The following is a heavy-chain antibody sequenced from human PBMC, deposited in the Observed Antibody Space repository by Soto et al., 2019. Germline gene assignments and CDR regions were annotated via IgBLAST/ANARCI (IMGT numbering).Heavy chain of an antibody. CDR2: IYYSGST. CDR3: GRGIVVVVAANIPNFYYYGMDV. V-gene: IGHV4-59*01. D-gene: IGHD2-15*01. CDR1: GGSISSYY. J-gene: IGHJ6*02. Sequence: PSETLSLTCTVSGGSISSYYWSWTRQPPGKGLEWIGYIYYSGSTNYNPSLKSRVTISVDTSKNQFSLKLSSVTAADTAVYYCGRGIVVVVAANIPNFYYYGMDVWGQGTTVTVSS.